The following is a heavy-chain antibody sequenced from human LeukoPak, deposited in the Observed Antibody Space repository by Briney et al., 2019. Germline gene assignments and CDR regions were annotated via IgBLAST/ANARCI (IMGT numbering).Heavy chain of an antibody. CDR1: GYTFTSYD. V-gene: IGHV1-8*03. CDR2: MNPNSGNI. Sequence: ASVKVSCKASGYTFTSYDINWVRRATGQGLEWMGWMNPNSGNIGYAQKFQGRVTITRNTSISTAYMELSSLRSEDTAVYYCARSQGLAVAGTRKVLGYWGQGTLVTVSS. J-gene: IGHJ4*02. D-gene: IGHD6-19*01. CDR3: ARSQGLAVAGTRKVLGY.